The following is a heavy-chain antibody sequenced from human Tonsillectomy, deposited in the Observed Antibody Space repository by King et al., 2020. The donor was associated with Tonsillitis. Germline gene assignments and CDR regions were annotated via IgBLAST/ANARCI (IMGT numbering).Heavy chain of an antibody. D-gene: IGHD3-3*01. CDR3: TREALLPRTPYYFDF. Sequence: QLVQSGAEVKKPGASVKVSCKASRYTFTNHYLHWLRLAPGQGLEWMGRVNPSGVGTTYAQKFQGRVTMTRVTSTSPGYMELRSMTSEDTSVYYCTREALLPRTPYYFDFWGQGTLVTVSS. J-gene: IGHJ4*02. V-gene: IGHV1-46*03. CDR1: RYTFTNHY. CDR2: VNPSGVGT.